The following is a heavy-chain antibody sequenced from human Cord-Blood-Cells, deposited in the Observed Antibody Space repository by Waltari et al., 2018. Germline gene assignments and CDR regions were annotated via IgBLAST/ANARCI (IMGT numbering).Heavy chain of an antibody. CDR2: FGPEKGET. D-gene: IGHD3-22*01. V-gene: IGHV1-24*01. J-gene: IGHJ4*02. CDR1: GYTLTELS. Sequence: QVQLVQSGAEVKKPGASVKVSCKVSGYTLTELSMHWVRQAPGKGLEWMGGFGPEKGETIYGQKFQGRVTMTEDTSTDTAYMGLSSLGSEDTAVYYCATWVGDSSGYSLDYWGQGTLVTVSS. CDR3: ATWVGDSSGYSLDY.